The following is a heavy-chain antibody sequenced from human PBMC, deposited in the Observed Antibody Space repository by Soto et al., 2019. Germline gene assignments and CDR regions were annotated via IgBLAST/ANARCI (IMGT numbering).Heavy chain of an antibody. Sequence: PGGSLRLSCAASGFTFSSYAMSWVRQAPGKGLEWVSAISSSGGSIYYADSVKGRFTISRDNAKKSLYLQMNSLRDEDTAVYYCAREVHSSSSLPQNWGQGTLVTVSS. D-gene: IGHD6-6*01. CDR3: AREVHSSSSLPQN. CDR2: ISSSGGSI. V-gene: IGHV3-48*02. CDR1: GFTFSSYA. J-gene: IGHJ4*02.